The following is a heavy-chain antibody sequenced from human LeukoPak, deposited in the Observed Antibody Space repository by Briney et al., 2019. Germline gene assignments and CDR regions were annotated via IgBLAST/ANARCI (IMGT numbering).Heavy chain of an antibody. CDR2: IYYSGST. Sequence: SETLSLTCTVSGASISSYYWSWIPQPPGKGLELIGYIYYSGSTNYNPSLKSRVTISVDTSKSQFSLKVNSVTAADTAVYFCSRGSIVVGLDARPFDYWGEGTLVAVSS. J-gene: IGHJ4*02. D-gene: IGHD2-2*01. CDR3: SRGSIVVGLDARPFDY. V-gene: IGHV4-59*12. CDR1: GASISSYY.